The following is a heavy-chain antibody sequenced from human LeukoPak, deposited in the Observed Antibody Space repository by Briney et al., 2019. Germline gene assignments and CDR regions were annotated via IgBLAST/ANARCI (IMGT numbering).Heavy chain of an antibody. D-gene: IGHD2-15*01. V-gene: IGHV4-34*01. Sequence: SETLSLTCAVYGGSFSGYYWSWIRQPPGKGVEWIGEINHSGSTNYNPSLKSRVTISVDTSKNQFSLKLSSVTAADTAVYYCARGRGFATPLYYYYYYMDVWGKGTTVTVSS. CDR1: GGSFSGYY. J-gene: IGHJ6*03. CDR3: ARGRGFATPLYYYYYYMDV. CDR2: INHSGST.